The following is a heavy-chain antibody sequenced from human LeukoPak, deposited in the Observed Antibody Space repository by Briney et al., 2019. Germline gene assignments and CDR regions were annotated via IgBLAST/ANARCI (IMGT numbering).Heavy chain of an antibody. Sequence: GGSLRLSCAASGFTFSNAWMSWVRQAPGKGLEWVGRIKSKTDGGTTDYAAHVKGRFTISRDDSKNTLYLQMNSLKTEDTAVYYCTTDPIYDILTGYFDYWGQGTLVTVSS. J-gene: IGHJ4*02. CDR1: GFTFSNAW. CDR3: TTDPIYDILTGYFDY. D-gene: IGHD3-9*01. CDR2: IKSKTDGGTT. V-gene: IGHV3-15*01.